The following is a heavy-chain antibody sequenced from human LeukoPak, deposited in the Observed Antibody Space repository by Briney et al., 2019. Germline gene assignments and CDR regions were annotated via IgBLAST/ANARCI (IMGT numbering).Heavy chain of an antibody. CDR1: GYSFTSYW. J-gene: IGHJ3*02. Sequence: GESLQISCQGSGYSFTSYWIGWVRQMPGKGLEWMGIIYPGDSDTRYSPSFQGQVTISADKSISTAYLQWSSLKASDTAMYYCARGYELSSGAFDTWGQGTMVTVSS. V-gene: IGHV5-51*01. CDR2: IYPGDSDT. CDR3: ARGYELSSGAFDT. D-gene: IGHD2/OR15-2a*01.